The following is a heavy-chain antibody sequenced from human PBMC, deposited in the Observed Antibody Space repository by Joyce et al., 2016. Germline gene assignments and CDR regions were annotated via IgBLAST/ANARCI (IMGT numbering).Heavy chain of an antibody. Sequence: QVQLVQSGAEVKRPGASVKISCKASGYTLTNYDINWVRQATGQGLEWMGWMNPTSGDTGYAQNFQGRVIMTRSTSINTADMELTSLRSEDTAVYYCARGTGSYDYWGQGTLVTVSS. CDR2: MNPTSGDT. J-gene: IGHJ4*02. CDR3: ARGTGSYDY. CDR1: GYTLTNYD. V-gene: IGHV1-8*01. D-gene: IGHD1-26*01.